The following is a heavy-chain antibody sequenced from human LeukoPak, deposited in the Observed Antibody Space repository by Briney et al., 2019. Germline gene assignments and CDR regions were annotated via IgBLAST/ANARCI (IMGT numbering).Heavy chain of an antibody. V-gene: IGHV3-48*03. J-gene: IGHJ3*02. CDR2: ISSSGSTI. CDR1: GFTFSSYE. D-gene: IGHD6-19*01. CDR3: AGFENTTGWRDHDNDAIDI. Sequence: GGSLRLSCAASGFTFSSYEMNWVGQAPGKGLVWGSYISSSGSTIYYAGSVQGRFTISRDNAKNSLYLYMNSLRAQDKIVYYCAGFENTTGWRDHDNDAIDICGQGKMVTVSS.